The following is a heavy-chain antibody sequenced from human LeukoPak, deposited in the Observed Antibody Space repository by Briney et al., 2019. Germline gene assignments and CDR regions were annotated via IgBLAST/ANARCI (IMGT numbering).Heavy chain of an antibody. CDR3: ARGYCSSTRCSHWFDP. CDR2: MNLNSGNT. Sequence: GASVKVSCKASGYTFTSYDINWVRQATGQGLEWMGWMNLNSGNTGYAQKFQGRVTMTRNTSINTAYMELSSLISEDTAVYYCARGYCSSTRCSHWFDPWGQGTLVTVSS. V-gene: IGHV1-8*01. CDR1: GYTFTSYD. D-gene: IGHD2-2*01. J-gene: IGHJ5*02.